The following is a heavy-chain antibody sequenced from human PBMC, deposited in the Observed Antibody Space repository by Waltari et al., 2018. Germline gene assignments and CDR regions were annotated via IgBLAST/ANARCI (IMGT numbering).Heavy chain of an antibody. J-gene: IGHJ6*03. CDR2: IYYSGST. Sequence: GLEWIGYIYYSGSTNYNPSLKSRVTISVDTSKNQFSLKLSSVTAADTAVYYCARYQVLEWLPLRPDYYYYMDVWGKGTTVTVSS. D-gene: IGHD3-3*01. V-gene: IGHV4-59*01. CDR3: ARYQVLEWLPLRPDYYYYMDV.